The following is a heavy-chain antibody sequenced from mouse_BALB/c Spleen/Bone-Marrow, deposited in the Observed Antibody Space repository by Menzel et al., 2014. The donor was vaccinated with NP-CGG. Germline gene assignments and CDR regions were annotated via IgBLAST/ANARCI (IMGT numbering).Heavy chain of an antibody. V-gene: IGHV14-3*02. CDR3: ARYYYGFYFDY. CDR1: GFNIKDTY. Sequence: EVQLVESGAELAKPGASVKLSCTASGFNIKDTYMHWVKQRPEQGLEWIGRIDPANGNTKYDPKFQGKATITADTSSNTAYLQLSSLTSEDTAVYYCARYYYGFYFDYWGQGTTLTVSS. J-gene: IGHJ2*01. D-gene: IGHD1-1*01. CDR2: IDPANGNT.